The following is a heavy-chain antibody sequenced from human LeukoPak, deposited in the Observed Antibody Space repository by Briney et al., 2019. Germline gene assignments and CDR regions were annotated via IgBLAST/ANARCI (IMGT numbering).Heavy chain of an antibody. Sequence: PGGSLRLSCAASGFTFDDYAMHWVRHAPGKGLEWVSGISWNSGSIGYVDSVKGRFTISRDKAKNSLYLQMNSLRAEDTALYYCAKGVYSYGYLFDYWGQGTLVTVSS. CDR1: GFTFDDYA. CDR3: AKGVYSYGYLFDY. J-gene: IGHJ4*02. D-gene: IGHD5-18*01. CDR2: ISWNSGSI. V-gene: IGHV3-9*01.